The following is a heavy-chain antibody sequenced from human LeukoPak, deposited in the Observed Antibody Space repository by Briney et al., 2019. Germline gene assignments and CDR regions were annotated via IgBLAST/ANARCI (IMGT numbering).Heavy chain of an antibody. J-gene: IGHJ4*02. CDR1: GFTVSSNY. Sequence: GGSLRLSCAASGFTVSSNYMSWVRQAPGKGLEWVSGLSGSGSSAYYADSVKGRFTISRDNSKNTLYLQMNSLRPEDTAVYYCAKGLTNLGDDWGQGTLVTVSS. D-gene: IGHD3-9*01. V-gene: IGHV3-23*01. CDR2: LSGSGSSA. CDR3: AKGLTNLGDD.